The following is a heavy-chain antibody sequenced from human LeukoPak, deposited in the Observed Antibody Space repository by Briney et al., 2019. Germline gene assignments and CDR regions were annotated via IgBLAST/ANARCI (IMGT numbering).Heavy chain of an antibody. CDR3: ARDLSGYNWNWGFFDY. V-gene: IGHV3-9*01. CDR1: GFTFDDYA. J-gene: IGHJ4*02. CDR2: ISWNSGSI. Sequence: GRSLRLSCAASGFTFDDYAMHWVRQAPGKGLEWVSGISWNSGSIGYADSVKGRFTISRDNAKNSLYLQMNSLRAEDTAVYYCARDLSGYNWNWGFFDYWGQGTLVTVSS. D-gene: IGHD1-7*01.